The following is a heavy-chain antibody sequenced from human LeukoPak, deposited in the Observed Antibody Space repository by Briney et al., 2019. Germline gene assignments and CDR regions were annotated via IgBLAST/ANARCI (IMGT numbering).Heavy chain of an antibody. V-gene: IGHV4-39*01. D-gene: IGHD6-19*01. CDR2: IYHSGTT. J-gene: IGHJ3*02. Sequence: PSETLSLTCTVSGGSISSTSYYWGWIRQPPGKGLEWIGNIYHSGTTFYTSSLKSRFTISVDTSKNQFSLKLSSVIAADTAVYYCASSHIGYSSGWYDAFDIWGQGTMVTVSS. CDR1: GGSISSTSYY. CDR3: ASSHIGYSSGWYDAFDI.